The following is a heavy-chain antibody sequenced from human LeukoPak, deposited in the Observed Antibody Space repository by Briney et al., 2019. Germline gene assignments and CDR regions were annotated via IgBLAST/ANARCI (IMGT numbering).Heavy chain of an antibody. CDR2: ISSSSSYI. Sequence: GGSLRLSCAASGFTFSSYSMNWVRQAPGKGLEWVSSISSSSSYIYYADSVKGRFTISRDNAKNSLYLQMNSLRAEDTAVYYCARGPYISSWYHYFDYWGQGTLVTVSS. J-gene: IGHJ4*02. D-gene: IGHD6-13*01. CDR1: GFTFSSYS. V-gene: IGHV3-21*01. CDR3: ARGPYISSWYHYFDY.